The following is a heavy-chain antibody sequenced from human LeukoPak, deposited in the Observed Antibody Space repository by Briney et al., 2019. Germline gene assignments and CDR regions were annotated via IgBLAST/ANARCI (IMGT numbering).Heavy chain of an antibody. CDR3: APTTREYYYYGMDV. Sequence: ASVKVSCKASGYTFTSYGISWVRQAPGQGLEWMGWISAYNGNTNYAQKLQGRVTMTTDTSTSTAYMELRSLRSDDTAVYYCAPTTREYYYYGMDVWGQGTTVTVSS. CDR1: GYTFTSYG. CDR2: ISAYNGNT. D-gene: IGHD4-11*01. J-gene: IGHJ6*02. V-gene: IGHV1-18*01.